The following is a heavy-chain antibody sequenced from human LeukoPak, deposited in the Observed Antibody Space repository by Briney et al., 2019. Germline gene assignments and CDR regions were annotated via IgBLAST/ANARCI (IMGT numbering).Heavy chain of an antibody. D-gene: IGHD3-22*01. J-gene: IGHJ4*02. CDR3: ARPPFYDSSGYHLDY. CDR2: INPNSGGT. Sequence: GASVRVSFMLSGYTFTGHYMHWVRPAPGQGLEWMGWINPNSGGTNYAQKFQGRVTMTRDTSISTASMELSRLRSDDTAVYYCARPPFYDSSGYHLDYWGEGNLVTVSS. CDR1: GYTFTGHY. V-gene: IGHV1-2*02.